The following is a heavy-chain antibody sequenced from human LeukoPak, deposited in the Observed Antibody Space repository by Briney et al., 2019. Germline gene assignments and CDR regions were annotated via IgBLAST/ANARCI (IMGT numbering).Heavy chain of an antibody. D-gene: IGHD3-10*01. CDR2: IYYSGST. CDR3: ARTGSYMGRPFDY. V-gene: IGHV4-59*01. CDR1: GGSISSYY. Sequence: SETLSLTCTVSGGSISSYYWSWIRQPPGKGLEWIGYIYYSGSTNYNPSLKSRVTISVDTSKNQFSLKLSSVTAADTAVYYCARTGSYMGRPFDYWGQGTLVTVSS. J-gene: IGHJ4*02.